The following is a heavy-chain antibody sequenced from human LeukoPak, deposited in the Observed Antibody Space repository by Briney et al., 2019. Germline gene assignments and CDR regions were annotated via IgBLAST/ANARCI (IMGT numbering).Heavy chain of an antibody. D-gene: IGHD2-21*02. CDR1: GFTFGDYA. Sequence: GGSLRLSCTPSGFTFGDYAMSWFRQAPGKGLEWVSFIRSKAYGGTTEYAASVKGRFTISRDDSKSIAYLRMNSLKSDDTAVYFCARRDCGGDCSGAFDIWGRGTMVTVSS. CDR3: ARRDCGGDCSGAFDI. V-gene: IGHV3-49*03. J-gene: IGHJ3*02. CDR2: IRSKAYGGTT.